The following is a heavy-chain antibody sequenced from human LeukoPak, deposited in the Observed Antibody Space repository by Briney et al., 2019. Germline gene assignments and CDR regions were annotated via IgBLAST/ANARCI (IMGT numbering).Heavy chain of an antibody. J-gene: IGHJ4*02. D-gene: IGHD3-16*01. CDR1: GGSISSYY. CDR2: IDYSGTT. CDR3: ARGGTNPFDY. Sequence: SETLSLTCTVSGGSISSYYWSWIRQPPGKGLEWIGFIDYSGTTNYNPSLKSRVTISVDTSKSQFSLKLSSVTAADAAVYYCARGGTNPFDYWGQGTLVTVSS. V-gene: IGHV4-59*01.